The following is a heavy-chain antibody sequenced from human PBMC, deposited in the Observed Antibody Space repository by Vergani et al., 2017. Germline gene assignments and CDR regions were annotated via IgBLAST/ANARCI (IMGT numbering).Heavy chain of an antibody. V-gene: IGHV3-30*02. Sequence: QVQLVESGGGVVQPGGSLRLSCAASGFTFSSYGMHWVRPAPGKGLEWVAFIRLDGSNKYYADSVKGRFTISRDNSKNTLYLQMNSRRAEDTAVYYCARESGSVRGVIRRSDDYYYNGMDVWGQGTTVTVSS. CDR2: IRLDGSNK. D-gene: IGHD3-10*01. J-gene: IGHJ6*02. CDR3: ARESGSVRGVIRRSDDYYYNGMDV. CDR1: GFTFSSYG.